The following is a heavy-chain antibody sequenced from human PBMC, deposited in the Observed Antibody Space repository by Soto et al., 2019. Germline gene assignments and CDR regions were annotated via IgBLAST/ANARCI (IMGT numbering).Heavy chain of an antibody. V-gene: IGHV1-69*13. D-gene: IGHD3-9*01. Sequence: SVKVSFKASGGTFSSYAISWVRQAPGQGLEWMGGIIPIFGTANYAQKFQGRVTITADEYTSTAYMELSSLKSEDTAVYYFSRALFHYVDILTGYSVDYFDYWGQGTLVTVSS. CDR3: SRALFHYVDILTGYSVDYFDY. J-gene: IGHJ4*02. CDR2: IIPIFGTA. CDR1: GGTFSSYA.